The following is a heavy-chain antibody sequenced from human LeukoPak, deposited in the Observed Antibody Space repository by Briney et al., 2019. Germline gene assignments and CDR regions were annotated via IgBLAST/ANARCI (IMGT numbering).Heavy chain of an antibody. J-gene: IGHJ4*02. CDR3: TREGCGATSCYTNDY. V-gene: IGHV3-73*01. D-gene: IGHD2-2*02. CDR2: ITGTYAT. CDR1: GFTFSASP. Sequence: GGSLRLSCAASGFTFSASPMHWVRQASGKGLVWVGRITGTYATAYSASVKGRFTISRDDSKYTTYLQMNSLETEDTAVYYCTREGCGATSCYTNDYWGQGTLVTVSS.